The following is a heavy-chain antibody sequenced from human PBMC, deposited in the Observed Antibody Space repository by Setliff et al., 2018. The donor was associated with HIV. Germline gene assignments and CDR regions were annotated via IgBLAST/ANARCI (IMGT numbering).Heavy chain of an antibody. CDR3: ARDDDKLFDY. J-gene: IGHJ4*02. Sequence: SETLSLTCTVSGGSISSGTYYWSWIRQPAGKGLEWIGHIYSTGNTNYNSSLKSRVTMSIETSKNQFSLKLTSVSAADTAVYYCARDDDKLFDYWGQGALVTAPQ. D-gene: IGHD3-22*01. V-gene: IGHV4-61*09. CDR1: GGSISSGTYY. CDR2: IYSTGNT.